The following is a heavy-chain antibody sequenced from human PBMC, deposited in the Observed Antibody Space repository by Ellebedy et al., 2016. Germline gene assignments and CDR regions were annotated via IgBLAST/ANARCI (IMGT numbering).Heavy chain of an antibody. CDR3: ARAVGTTVDYYFDY. D-gene: IGHD4-11*01. Sequence: SETLSLTCTVSGGSISSSSYYWGWIRQPPGKGLEWIGSIYYSGSTYYNPSLKSRVTISVDTSKNQFSLRLSSVTAADTAVFYCARAVGTTVDYYFDYWGQGTLVTVSS. J-gene: IGHJ4*02. CDR2: IYYSGST. CDR1: GGSISSSSYY. V-gene: IGHV4-39*01.